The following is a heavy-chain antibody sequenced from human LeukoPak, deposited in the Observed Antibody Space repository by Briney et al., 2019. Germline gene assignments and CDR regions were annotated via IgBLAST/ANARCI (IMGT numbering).Heavy chain of an antibody. D-gene: IGHD1-26*01. V-gene: IGHV4-59*12. CDR3: ASIVGAKRAFDI. Sequence: SETLSLTCTVSGDSISGYYWSWIRQPPGKGLECIGYIYYSGSPNYSPSLKSRVTISVDTSKNQFSLKLSSVTAADTAVYYCASIVGAKRAFDIWGQGTMVTVSS. J-gene: IGHJ3*02. CDR2: IYYSGSP. CDR1: GDSISGYY.